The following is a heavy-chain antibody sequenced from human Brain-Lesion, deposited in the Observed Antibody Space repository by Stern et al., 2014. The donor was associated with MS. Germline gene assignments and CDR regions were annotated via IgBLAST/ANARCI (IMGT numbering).Heavy chain of an antibody. J-gene: IGHJ6*02. Sequence: VQLVQSGAEVKKPGASVKVSCKTSGYIFTGYYIHWVRQAHGQGLEWMAWINPNTGGKKYAQKFQGRVTMSRDTSISTAYVELSSLTSDDTAVYYCARDQRGITIFGVVTDYYYLGMDVWGQGTTVTVSS. CDR2: INPNTGGK. D-gene: IGHD3-3*01. CDR3: ARDQRGITIFGVVTDYYYLGMDV. CDR1: GYIFTGYY. V-gene: IGHV1-2*02.